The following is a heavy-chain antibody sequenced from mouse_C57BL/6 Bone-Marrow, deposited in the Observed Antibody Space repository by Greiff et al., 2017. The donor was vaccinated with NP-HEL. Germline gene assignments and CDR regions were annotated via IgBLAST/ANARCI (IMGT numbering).Heavy chain of an antibody. CDR2: IDPNRGGT. V-gene: IGHV1-72*01. J-gene: IGHJ3*01. CDR1: GYTFTSYW. D-gene: IGHD2-14*01. Sequence: VQLQQPGAELVKPGASVKLSCKASGYTFTSYWMHWVKQRPGRGLEWIGRIDPNRGGTKYNEKFKSKATLTVDKPSSTAYMQSSSLTSEDSAVYYCARFGGTTGTEFAYWGQGTLVTVSA. CDR3: ARFGGTTGTEFAY.